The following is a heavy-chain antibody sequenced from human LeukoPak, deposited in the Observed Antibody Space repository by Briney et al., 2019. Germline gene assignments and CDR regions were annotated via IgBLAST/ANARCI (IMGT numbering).Heavy chain of an antibody. CDR1: GGSISSGGYS. CDR2: IYHSGST. Sequence: SETLSLTCAVSGGSISSGGYSWRWIRQPPGKGLEWIGYIYHSGSTYYIPSLKSRVTISVDRSKNQFSLKLSSVTAADTAVYYCARAGTTWDWGQGTLVTVSS. D-gene: IGHD1-7*01. CDR3: ARAGTTWD. V-gene: IGHV4-30-2*01. J-gene: IGHJ4*02.